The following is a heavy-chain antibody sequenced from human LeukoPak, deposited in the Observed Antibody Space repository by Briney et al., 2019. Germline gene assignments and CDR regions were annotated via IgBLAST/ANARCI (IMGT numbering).Heavy chain of an antibody. J-gene: IGHJ4*02. Sequence: GGSLRPSCAASGFTDSSNYMSWVRQAPGKGLEWVSVIFSSGSTYYADSVKGRFTISRDNSKNTLYLQMNSLRAEDTAVYYCARTLGGSYYGVTYWGQGTLVTVSS. V-gene: IGHV3-66*01. CDR3: ARTLGGSYYGVTY. CDR1: GFTDSSNY. D-gene: IGHD1-26*01. CDR2: IFSSGST.